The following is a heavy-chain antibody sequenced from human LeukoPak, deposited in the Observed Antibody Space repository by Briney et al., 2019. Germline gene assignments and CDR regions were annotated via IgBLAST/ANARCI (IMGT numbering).Heavy chain of an antibody. CDR1: GFTFSDFV. Sequence: GRSLRLSCAASGFTFSDFVMHWVRQAPGKGLEWVSSISSGGSYIYYADSVMGRFTISRDNAKNSLYLQMNTLRAEDTAVYYCAKGSGVQVWSSLDYWGQGTLVTVSS. CDR3: AKGSGVQVWSSLDY. J-gene: IGHJ4*02. D-gene: IGHD5-18*01. CDR2: ISSGGSYI. V-gene: IGHV3-21*01.